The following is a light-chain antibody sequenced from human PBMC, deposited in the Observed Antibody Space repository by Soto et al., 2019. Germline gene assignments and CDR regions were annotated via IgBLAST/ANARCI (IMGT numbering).Light chain of an antibody. CDR1: SSNIGRNY. Sequence: QSVLTQPPSVSAAPGQKVTISCSGSSSNIGRNYVSWYQHLPGTAPKLLIYDADKRPSGIPDRFSGYKSGPSATLGITGLQTGDEADYYCGAWDSSLTTYAFGTGTKVTVL. J-gene: IGLJ1*01. CDR2: DAD. V-gene: IGLV1-51*01. CDR3: GAWDSSLTTYA.